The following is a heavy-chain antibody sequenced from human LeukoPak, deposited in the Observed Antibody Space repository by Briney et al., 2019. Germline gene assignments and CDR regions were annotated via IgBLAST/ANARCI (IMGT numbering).Heavy chain of an antibody. CDR2: INPNSGGT. J-gene: IGHJ4*02. CDR1: GYTFTVYY. Sequence: ASVKVSFKASGYTFTVYYMHWVRQAPGQGLEWMGWINPNSGGTNYAQKFQGRVTMTRDTSISTAYMELSRLRSDDTAVYYCARGGEPGYGDFLTDYWGQGTLVTVSS. CDR3: ARGGEPGYGDFLTDY. V-gene: IGHV1-2*02. D-gene: IGHD4-17*01.